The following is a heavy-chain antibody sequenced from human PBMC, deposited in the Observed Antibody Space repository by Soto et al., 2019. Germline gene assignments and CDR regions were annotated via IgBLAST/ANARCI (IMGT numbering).Heavy chain of an antibody. CDR2: ISYDGSNK. CDR1: GFTFSSYG. V-gene: IGHV3-30*18. J-gene: IGHJ6*03. Sequence: GGSLRLSCAASGFTFSSYGMHWVRQAPGKGLEWVAVISYDGSNKYYADSVKGRFTISRDNSKNTLYLQMNSLRAEDTAVYYCAKCGDYDPYYYYYMDVWGKGTTVTVSS. CDR3: AKCGDYDPYYYYYMDV. D-gene: IGHD2-21*02.